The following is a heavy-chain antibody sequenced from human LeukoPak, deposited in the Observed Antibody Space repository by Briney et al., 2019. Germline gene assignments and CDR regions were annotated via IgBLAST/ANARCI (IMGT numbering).Heavy chain of an antibody. CDR3: ARPPMGVGALE. Sequence: ASVKVSCKVSGYTFTSYDINWVRQATGQGLEWMGWMNPTNGNTGYAQKFQGRVTMTGDTSRSTAYLELSSLTSEDTAVYYCARPPMGVGALEWGQGTLVTVSS. J-gene: IGHJ4*02. D-gene: IGHD1-26*01. CDR1: GYTFTSYD. V-gene: IGHV1-8*01. CDR2: MNPTNGNT.